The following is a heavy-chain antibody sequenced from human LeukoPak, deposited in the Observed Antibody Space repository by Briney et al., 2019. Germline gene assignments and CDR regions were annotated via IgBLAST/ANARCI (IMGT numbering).Heavy chain of an antibody. CDR2: IYYSGST. V-gene: IGHV4-59*01. D-gene: IGHD2-2*01. Sequence: PSETLSLTCTVSGGSISSYYWSWIRQPPGKGLEWIGYIYYSGSTNYNPSLKSRVTISVDTSKNQFSLKLSSVTAADTAVYYCARVPLLWGSSTWFDPWGQGTLVTVSS. CDR1: GGSISSYY. CDR3: ARVPLLWGSSTWFDP. J-gene: IGHJ5*02.